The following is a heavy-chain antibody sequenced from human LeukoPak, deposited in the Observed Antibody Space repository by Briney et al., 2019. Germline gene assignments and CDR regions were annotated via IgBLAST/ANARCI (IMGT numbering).Heavy chain of an antibody. Sequence: GGSLRLSCAASGFTFSSYGMHWVRQAPGKGLEWVAVISYDGSNKYYADSVKGRFTISRDNAANSLYLQMNSLRAVDTAVYYCVRDGGAAGNMDYWGQGTLLTVSS. CDR2: ISYDGSNK. D-gene: IGHD6-13*01. V-gene: IGHV3-30*03. J-gene: IGHJ4*02. CDR1: GFTFSSYG. CDR3: VRDGGAAGNMDY.